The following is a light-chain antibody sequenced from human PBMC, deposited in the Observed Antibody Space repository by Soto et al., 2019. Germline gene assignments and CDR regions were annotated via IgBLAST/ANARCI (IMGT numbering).Light chain of an antibody. CDR1: QSISSF. CDR3: QQRHSSWT. J-gene: IGKJ1*01. Sequence: DIQMTQSPSSLSASVGDRVTLTCRASQSISSFLNWYQQKPGKAPKVLIYGASSLQTGVPSRFSGSRSETDFTLTISSLRPEVSATYYWQQRHSSWTFGPGTKGEI. V-gene: IGKV1-39*01. CDR2: GAS.